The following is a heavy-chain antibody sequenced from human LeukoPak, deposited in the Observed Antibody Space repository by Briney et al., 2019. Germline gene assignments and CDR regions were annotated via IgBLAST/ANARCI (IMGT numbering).Heavy chain of an antibody. Sequence: PSETLSLTCAVSGFSISSGYYWGWIRQPPGKGLEYIGSIYRSGNTYYNPSLKSRVTISVDTSKNLFFLKLSSVTAADTAVYYCARDWVVTSYWYFDLWGRGTLVTVSS. CDR2: IYRSGNT. CDR3: ARDWVVTSYWYFDL. J-gene: IGHJ2*01. D-gene: IGHD2-21*02. CDR1: GFSISSGYY. V-gene: IGHV4-38-2*02.